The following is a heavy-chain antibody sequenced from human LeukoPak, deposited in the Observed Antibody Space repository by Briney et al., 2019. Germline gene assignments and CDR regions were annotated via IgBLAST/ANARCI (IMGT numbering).Heavy chain of an antibody. J-gene: IGHJ6*02. CDR2: IWYDGSNK. Sequence: PGRSLRLSCAASGFTFSSYGMHWVRQAPGKGLEWVAVIWYDGSNKHYADSVKGRFTISRDNSKNTLYLQMNSLRAEDTAVYCCARSLYGSGSSSYYGMDVWGQGTTVTVSS. D-gene: IGHD3-10*01. CDR1: GFTFSSYG. CDR3: ARSLYGSGSSSYYGMDV. V-gene: IGHV3-33*01.